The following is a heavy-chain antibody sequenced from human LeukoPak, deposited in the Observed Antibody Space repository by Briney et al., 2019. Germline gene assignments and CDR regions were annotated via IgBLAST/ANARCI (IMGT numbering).Heavy chain of an antibody. CDR2: INQSGWT. Sequence: SETLSLTCAVSGGSFGEYYWSWIRQAPGKGLEWLGEINQSGWTNYNPFLESRVTISRGTPKNQFSLWLSSVTAADTAIYYCARGGSAWYIDSWGKGILVTVSS. D-gene: IGHD6-13*01. CDR1: GGSFGEYY. V-gene: IGHV4-34*01. J-gene: IGHJ4*02. CDR3: ARGGSAWYIDS.